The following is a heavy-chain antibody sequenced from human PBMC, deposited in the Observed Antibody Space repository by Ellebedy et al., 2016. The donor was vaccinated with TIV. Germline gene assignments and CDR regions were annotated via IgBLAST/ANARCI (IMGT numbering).Heavy chain of an antibody. CDR2: ISSSISYI. J-gene: IGHJ5*02. CDR3: VKTGSGWFVDH. V-gene: IGHV3-21*01. D-gene: IGHD6-19*01. Sequence: PGGSLRLSCAASGFPFSSSSMNWVRQAPGKGLEWVSSISSSISYIYYADSVKGRFTISRDNAKNSLYLQMNSLRAEDTAVYYCVKTGSGWFVDHWGQGTLVTVSS. CDR1: GFPFSSSS.